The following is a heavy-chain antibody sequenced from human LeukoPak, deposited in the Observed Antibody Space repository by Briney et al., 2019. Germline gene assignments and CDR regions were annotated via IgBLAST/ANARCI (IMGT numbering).Heavy chain of an antibody. CDR2: IYPGDSDT. CDR3: ARSISGSYYYAFDI. D-gene: IGHD1-26*01. V-gene: IGHV5-51*01. Sequence: GESLKISCKGSGYSFSTYWVAWVRQVPGKGLEWMGIIYPGDSDTRYSPSFQGQVTISDDKSISTAYLQWSSLKASDTAMYYCARSISGSYYYAFDIWGQGTMVTVSS. CDR1: GYSFSTYW. J-gene: IGHJ3*02.